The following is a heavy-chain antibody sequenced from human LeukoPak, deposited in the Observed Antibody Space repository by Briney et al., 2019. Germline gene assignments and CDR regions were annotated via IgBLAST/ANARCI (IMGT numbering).Heavy chain of an antibody. V-gene: IGHV4-4*07. CDR2: IYTSGST. J-gene: IGHJ5*02. D-gene: IGHD3-3*01. Sequence: SETLSLTCTVSGGSISSYYWSWIRHPAGKGLECIGRIYTSGSTNYNPSLKSRVTISVDTSKNQFSLKLSSVTAADMAVYYCARDAGAKYYDFWSGYPNWFDPWGQGTLVTVSS. CDR1: GGSISSYY. CDR3: ARDAGAKYYDFWSGYPNWFDP.